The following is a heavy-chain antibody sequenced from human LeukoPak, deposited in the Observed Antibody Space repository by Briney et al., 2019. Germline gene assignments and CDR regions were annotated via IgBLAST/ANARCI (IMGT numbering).Heavy chain of an antibody. CDR3: ARDPVPGYYYDSSGFDY. CDR2: IYYSGST. D-gene: IGHD3-22*01. Sequence: SETLFLTCTVSGGSISSGGYYWSWIRQHPGKGLEWIGYIYYSGSTYYNPSLKSRVTISVDTSKNQFSLKLSSVTAADTAVYYCARDPVPGYYYDSSGFDYWGQGTLVTVSS. V-gene: IGHV4-31*03. CDR1: GGSISSGGYY. J-gene: IGHJ4*02.